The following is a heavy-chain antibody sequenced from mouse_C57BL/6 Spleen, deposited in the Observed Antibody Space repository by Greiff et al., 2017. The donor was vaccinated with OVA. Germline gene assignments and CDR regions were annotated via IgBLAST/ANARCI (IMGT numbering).Heavy chain of an antibody. CDR3: TGYYYYGSVDY. CDR2: IRLKSDNYAT. Sequence: EVKVEESGGGLVQPGGSMKLSCVASGFTFSNYWMNWVRQSPEKGLEWVAQIRLKSDNYATHYAESVKGRFTISRDDSKSSVYLQMNNLRAEDTGMYYCTGYYYYGSVDYWGQGTTLTVSS. CDR1: GFTFSNYW. V-gene: IGHV6-3*01. D-gene: IGHD1-1*01. J-gene: IGHJ2*01.